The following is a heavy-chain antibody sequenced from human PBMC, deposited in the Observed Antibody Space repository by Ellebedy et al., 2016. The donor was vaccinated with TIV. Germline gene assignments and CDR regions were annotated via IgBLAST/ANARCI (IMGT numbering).Heavy chain of an antibody. V-gene: IGHV3-74*01. CDR3: ARHSGGHGFDI. D-gene: IGHD2-21*01. CDR1: GFSISSHR. Sequence: GESLKISCAASGFSISSHRMHWVRQAAGKGLVWGSHISSDGSDTSYADSVKGRFIISRDNAENTLDLQMSSLRAEDTALYYCARHSGGHGFDIWGQGTMVTVSP. CDR2: ISSDGSDT. J-gene: IGHJ3*02.